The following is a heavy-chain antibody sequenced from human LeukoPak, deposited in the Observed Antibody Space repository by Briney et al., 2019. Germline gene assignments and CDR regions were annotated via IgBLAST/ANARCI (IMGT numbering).Heavy chain of an antibody. D-gene: IGHD2-2*01. CDR1: GGSFSGYY. J-gene: IGHJ4*02. CDR3: ASSHIVVVPAATANDY. V-gene: IGHV4-34*01. Sequence: SETLSLTCAAYGGSFSGYYWSWIRQPPGKGLEWIGEINHSGSTNYNPSLKSRVTISVDTSKNQFSLKLSSVTAADTAVYYCASSHIVVVPAATANDYWGQGTLVTVSS. CDR2: INHSGST.